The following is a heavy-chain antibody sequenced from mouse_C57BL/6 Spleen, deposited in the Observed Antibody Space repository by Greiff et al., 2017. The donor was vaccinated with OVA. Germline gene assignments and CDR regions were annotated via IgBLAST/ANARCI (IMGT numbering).Heavy chain of an antibody. J-gene: IGHJ4*01. Sequence: EVKLMESGPELVKPGASVKMSCKASGYTFTDYNMHWVKQSHGKSLEWIGYINPNNGGTSYNQKFKGKATLTVNKSSSTAYMELRSLTSEDSAVYYCARHSNYAMDYWGQGTSVTVSS. V-gene: IGHV1-22*01. CDR3: ARHSNYAMDY. CDR1: GYTFTDYN. CDR2: INPNNGGT. D-gene: IGHD2-5*01.